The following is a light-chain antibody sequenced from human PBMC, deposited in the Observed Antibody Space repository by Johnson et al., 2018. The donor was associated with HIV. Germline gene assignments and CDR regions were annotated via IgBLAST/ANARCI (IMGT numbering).Light chain of an antibody. CDR3: GTWDSSLSAGV. J-gene: IGLJ1*01. CDR2: DNN. CDR1: SSNIGNNY. Sequence: QSVLTQPPSVSAAPGQKVTISCSGSSSNIGNNYVSWYQQLPGRAPKLLIYDNNKRPSGIPDRFSGSKSGTSATLGITGLQTGDEADYYCGTWDSSLSAGVCGPGTKGTVL. V-gene: IGLV1-51*01.